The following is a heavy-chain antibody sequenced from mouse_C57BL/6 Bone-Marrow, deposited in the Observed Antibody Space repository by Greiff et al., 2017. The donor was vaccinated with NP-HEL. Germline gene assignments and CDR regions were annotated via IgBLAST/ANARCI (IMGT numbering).Heavy chain of an antibody. V-gene: IGHV5-6*01. CDR2: ISSGGSYT. CDR3: ARPYYGSLDY. D-gene: IGHD1-1*01. Sequence: EVMLVESGGDLVKPGGSLKLSCAASGFTFSSYGMSWVRQTPDKRLEWVATISSGGSYTYYPDSVKGRFTISRDNAKNTLYLQMSSLKSEDTAMYYCARPYYGSLDYWGQGTTLTVS. CDR1: GFTFSSYG. J-gene: IGHJ2*01.